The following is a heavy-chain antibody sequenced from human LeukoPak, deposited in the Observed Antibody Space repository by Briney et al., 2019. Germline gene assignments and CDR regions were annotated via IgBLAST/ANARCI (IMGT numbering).Heavy chain of an antibody. D-gene: IGHD4-23*01. CDR2: IKSDGST. V-gene: IGHV3-74*01. CDR3: ARGNYGGNSGDY. Sequence: PGGSLRLSCAASGFTFSSYAMSWVRQAPGKGLVWVSRIKSDGSTSYADSVKSRFTISRDNAKNTLYLQVNSLRAEDTAVYYCARGNYGGNSGDYWGQGTLVTVSS. CDR1: GFTFSSYA. J-gene: IGHJ4*02.